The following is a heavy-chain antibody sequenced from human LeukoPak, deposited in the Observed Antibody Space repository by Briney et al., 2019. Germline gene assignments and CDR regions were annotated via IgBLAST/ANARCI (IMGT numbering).Heavy chain of an antibody. D-gene: IGHD5-18*01. CDR1: GFSFNNHG. V-gene: IGHV3-30*04. CDR3: AREPSQRIHLWLERIFDS. J-gene: IGHJ4*02. CDR2: ASYDGRKN. Sequence: GGSLRLSCRASGFSFNNHGMHWVRQPPGKVLEWGAVASYDGRKNYYADSVKGRFTISRDNSENTLFLEMNNLRAEDTAVYYCAREPSQRIHLWLERIFDSWGQGTQVTVSS.